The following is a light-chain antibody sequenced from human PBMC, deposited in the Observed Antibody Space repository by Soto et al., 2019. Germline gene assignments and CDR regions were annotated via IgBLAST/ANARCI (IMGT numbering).Light chain of an antibody. CDR3: QQYESSPLT. CDR1: QSVSSAL. Sequence: EIVLTQSPDTLSLSPGERATLSCRASQSVSSALLAWYQQKPGQAPRILIYRASTRATGIPDRFTGIGSGTDFTLTISRLEPEDFAVYYCQQYESSPLTCGGGTKVEIK. J-gene: IGKJ4*01. CDR2: RAS. V-gene: IGKV3-20*01.